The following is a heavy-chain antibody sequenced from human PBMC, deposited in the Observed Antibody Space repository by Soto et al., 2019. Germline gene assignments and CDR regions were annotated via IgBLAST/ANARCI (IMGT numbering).Heavy chain of an antibody. CDR2: SYYSGRT. V-gene: IGHV4-59*08. CDR3: ARQFTDGYNDLGY. CDR1: GGSIGSYY. D-gene: IGHD5-12*01. J-gene: IGHJ4*02. Sequence: SETLSLTCTVSGGSIGSYYWSWIRQPPGKGLEWIGYSYYSGRTNYYTSLKSRVAISIDTSTNQLSLKLSSVTAADTAVYFCARQFTDGYNDLGYWGRGILVTVSS.